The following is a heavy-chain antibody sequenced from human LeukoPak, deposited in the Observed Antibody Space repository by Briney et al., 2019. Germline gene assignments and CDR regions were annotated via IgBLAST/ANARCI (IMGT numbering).Heavy chain of an antibody. CDR1: GGSISDYY. J-gene: IGHJ4*02. CDR3: ARELGYCSGNSCYGGTFDY. CDR2: ISHSGST. Sequence: SETLSLTCAVYGGSISDYYWSWIRQPPGKGLEWIGEISHSGSTDYNPSLKSRVTISVDTSKNQLSLKLNSVTAADTAVYYCARELGYCSGNSCYGGTFDYWGQGTLVTVSS. V-gene: IGHV4-34*01. D-gene: IGHD2-2*01.